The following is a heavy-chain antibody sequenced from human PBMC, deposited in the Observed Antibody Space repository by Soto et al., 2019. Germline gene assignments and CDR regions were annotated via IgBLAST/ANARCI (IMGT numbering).Heavy chain of an antibody. J-gene: IGHJ4*02. Sequence: TLSLTCTVSGGSISSYYWSWIRQPPGKGLEWIGYIYYSGSTNYNPSLKSRVTISVDTSKNQFSLKLSSVTAADTAVYYCARSAMAYRDYDYWGQGTLVTVSS. D-gene: IGHD5-18*01. V-gene: IGHV4-59*01. CDR3: ARSAMAYRDYDY. CDR2: IYYSGST. CDR1: GGSISSYY.